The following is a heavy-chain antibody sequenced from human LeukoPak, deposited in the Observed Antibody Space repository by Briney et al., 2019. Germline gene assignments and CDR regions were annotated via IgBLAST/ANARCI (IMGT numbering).Heavy chain of an antibody. J-gene: IGHJ4*02. CDR1: GYTFTDYY. CDR2: IHPNTGAT. Sequence: ASVKVSCKTSGYTFTDYYLHWVRQAPGQGLEWVGWIHPNTGATHYAQKFQGRLTMTRAASISTVCMELTRLRSDDTAVYYCARDMGRYSGYDYDYWGQGTLVTASS. CDR3: ARDMGRYSGYDYDY. V-gene: IGHV1-2*02. D-gene: IGHD5-12*01.